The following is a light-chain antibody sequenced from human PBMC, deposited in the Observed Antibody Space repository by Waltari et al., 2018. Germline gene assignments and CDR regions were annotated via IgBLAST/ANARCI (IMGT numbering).Light chain of an antibody. CDR2: DAS. CDR3: QQRWSGGT. V-gene: IGKV3-11*01. CDR1: QNIKIY. J-gene: IGKJ4*01. Sequence: EIVLTQSPATMSLSTGERATLSCRASQNIKIYLSRYQQRHGQAPRLLIYDASKRATGVPGRFSGSGFGTDFTLTISGLEPEDSAVYFCQQRWSGGTFGAGTKVEI.